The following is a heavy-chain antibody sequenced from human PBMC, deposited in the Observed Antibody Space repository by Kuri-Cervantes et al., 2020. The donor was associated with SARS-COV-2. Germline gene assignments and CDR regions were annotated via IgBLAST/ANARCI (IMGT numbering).Heavy chain of an antibody. Sequence: GESLKISCTASGFTFGDYAMSWVRQAPGKGLEWVGFIRSKAYGGTTEYAASVKGRFTISRDDSKSIAYLQMNSLRAEDTAVYYCAKDRIAAAGLKGDYMDVWGKGTTVTVSS. D-gene: IGHD6-13*01. J-gene: IGHJ6*03. CDR3: AKDRIAAAGLKGDYMDV. CDR1: GFTFGDYA. CDR2: IRSKAYGGTT. V-gene: IGHV3-49*04.